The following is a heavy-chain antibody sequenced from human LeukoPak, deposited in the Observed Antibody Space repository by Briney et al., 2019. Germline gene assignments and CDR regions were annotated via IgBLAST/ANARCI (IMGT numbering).Heavy chain of an antibody. Sequence: GESLKISCKGSGYSSTDYWIGWVRQMPGKGLEWMGIIYPDDSDTRYSPSFEGQVAISADKSINTAYLQWNSLTTSDTAMYYCARLNAVVTATRFDYWGQGTLVTVSS. D-gene: IGHD2-15*01. J-gene: IGHJ4*02. CDR3: ARLNAVVTATRFDY. CDR1: GYSSTDYW. V-gene: IGHV5-51*01. CDR2: IYPDDSDT.